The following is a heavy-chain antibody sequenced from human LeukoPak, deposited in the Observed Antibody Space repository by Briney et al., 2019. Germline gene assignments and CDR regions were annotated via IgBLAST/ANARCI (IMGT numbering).Heavy chain of an antibody. J-gene: IGHJ4*02. CDR2: IYYSGST. CDR1: GGSISSYY. D-gene: IGHD5-18*01. CDR3: ARRSSRGYSYGYSFDY. Sequence: PSETLSLTCTVSGGSISSYYWSWIRQPPGKGLEWIGYIYYSGSTNYNPSLKSRVTISVDTSKNQSSLKLSSVTAADTAVYYCARRSSRGYSYGYSFDYWGQGTLVTVSS. V-gene: IGHV4-59*08.